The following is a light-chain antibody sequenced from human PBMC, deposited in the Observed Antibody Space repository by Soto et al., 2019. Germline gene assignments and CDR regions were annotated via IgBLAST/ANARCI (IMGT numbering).Light chain of an antibody. CDR1: SSDVGGYNS. J-gene: IGLJ1*01. V-gene: IGLV2-14*01. Sequence: QSALTQPASVSGSPGQSITISCTGTSSDVGGYNSVSRFQQHPSKAPKLIIYEVSHRPSGVSIRFSGSKSGNTASLTISGLQAEDEADYYCNSYRHSTTLVFGTGTKLTV. CDR3: NSYRHSTTLV. CDR2: EVS.